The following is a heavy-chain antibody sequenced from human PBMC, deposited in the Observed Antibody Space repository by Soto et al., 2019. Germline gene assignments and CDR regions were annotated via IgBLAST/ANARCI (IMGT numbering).Heavy chain of an antibody. Sequence: QLELVQSGAEVMEPGSSVKLSCKTSGGSLRNSGINWVRQAPGQGLEWVGGIIPIIGTPNYLQRLQTRDTITAGESTNTAFLELGSLRFDDTAIYYCAREPDGSGSLSYHFDQWGQGTLVTVSS. V-gene: IGHV1-69*01. D-gene: IGHD3-10*01. CDR2: IIPIIGTP. CDR1: GGSLRNSG. J-gene: IGHJ4*03. CDR3: AREPDGSGSLSYHFDQ.